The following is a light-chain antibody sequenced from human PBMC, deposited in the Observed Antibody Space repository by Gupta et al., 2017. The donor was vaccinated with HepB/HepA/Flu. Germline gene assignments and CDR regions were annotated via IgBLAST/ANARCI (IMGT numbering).Light chain of an antibody. CDR1: QSVSSY. J-gene: IGKJ4*01. CDR3: QQRSNWPPIT. V-gene: IGKV3-11*01. CDR2: DAS. Sequence: DIVLTQSPATLSLSPGERATLSCRASQSVSSYLAWYQQKPGQAPRLLIYDASNRATGIPARCRGSGSGTDFTLTISSLEPEDVAVEYCQQRSNWPPITFGGGTKVEIK.